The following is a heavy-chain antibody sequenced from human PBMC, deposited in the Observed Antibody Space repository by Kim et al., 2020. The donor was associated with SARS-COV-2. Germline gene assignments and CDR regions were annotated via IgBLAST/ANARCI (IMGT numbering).Heavy chain of an antibody. Sequence: SQTLSLTCAISGDSVSINSAAWHWIRQYPSRGLEWLGRTYYRSKWYNNYAVSVKSRITFNVDTSKNQFSLQLNSVSPEDTAVYYCARDPGNWGSDWYFDLWGRGTLVTVSS. D-gene: IGHD7-27*01. CDR1: GDSVSINSAA. CDR2: TYYRSKWYN. CDR3: ARDPGNWGSDWYFDL. V-gene: IGHV6-1*01. J-gene: IGHJ2*01.